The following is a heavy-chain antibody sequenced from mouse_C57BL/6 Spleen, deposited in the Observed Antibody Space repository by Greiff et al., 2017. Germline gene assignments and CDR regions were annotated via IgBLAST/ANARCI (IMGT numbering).Heavy chain of an antibody. CDR3: ARDRGLRRDAMDY. D-gene: IGHD2-4*01. V-gene: IGHV5-4*01. CDR1: GFTFSSYA. Sequence: EVHLVESGGGLVKPGGSLKLSCAASGFTFSSYAMSWVRQTPEKRLEWVATISDGGSYTYYPDNVKGRFTISRDNAKNNLYLQMSHLKSEDTAMYYCARDRGLRRDAMDYWGQGTSVTVSS. CDR2: ISDGGSYT. J-gene: IGHJ4*01.